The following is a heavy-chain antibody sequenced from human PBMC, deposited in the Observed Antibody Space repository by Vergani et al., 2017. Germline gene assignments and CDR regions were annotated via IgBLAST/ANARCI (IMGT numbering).Heavy chain of an antibody. CDR3: ARDGSSNYGGNSLFDY. CDR2: IYYSGST. V-gene: IGHV4-59*12. J-gene: IGHJ4*02. CDR1: GGSISSYY. Sequence: QVQLQESGPGLVKPSETLSLTCTVSGGSISSYYWSWIRQPPGKGLGWIVYIYYSGSTNYNPSLKSRVTISVDTSKNQFSLKLSSVTAADTAVYYCARDGSSNYGGNSLFDYWGQGTLVTVSS. D-gene: IGHD4-23*01.